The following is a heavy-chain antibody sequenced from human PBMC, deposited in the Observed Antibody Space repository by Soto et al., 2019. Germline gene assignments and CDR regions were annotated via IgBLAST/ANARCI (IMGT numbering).Heavy chain of an antibody. CDR2: ISAYNGNT. Sequence: ASVKVSCKASGYTFTSYGISWVRQAPGQGLEWMGWISAYNGNTSYAQKLQGRVTMTTDTSTSTAYMELRSLRSDDTAVYYCATLTIGEPYSPGIDYWGQGTLVTVSS. V-gene: IGHV1-18*01. J-gene: IGHJ4*02. CDR3: ATLTIGEPYSPGIDY. D-gene: IGHD3-9*01. CDR1: GYTFTSYG.